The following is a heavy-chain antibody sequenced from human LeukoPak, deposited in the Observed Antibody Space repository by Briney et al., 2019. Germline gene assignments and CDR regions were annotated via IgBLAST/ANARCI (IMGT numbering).Heavy chain of an antibody. V-gene: IGHV1-69*04. Sequence: ASVKVSCKASGGTFSSYAISWVRQAPGQGLEWMGRIIPILGIANYAQKFQGRVTITADKSTSTAYMELSSLRSEDTAVYYCARLGAHSGYDFDCWGQGTLVTVSS. CDR2: IIPILGIA. D-gene: IGHD5-12*01. J-gene: IGHJ4*02. CDR1: GGTFSSYA. CDR3: ARLGAHSGYDFDC.